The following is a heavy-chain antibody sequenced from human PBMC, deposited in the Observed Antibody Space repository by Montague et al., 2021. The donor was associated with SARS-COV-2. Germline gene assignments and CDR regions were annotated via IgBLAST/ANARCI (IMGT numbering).Heavy chain of an antibody. Sequence: SETLSLTCTVSVGSISSYYWSWIRQPPGKGLEWIGYIYYSGSTNYNPSLKSRVTISLDTSKNQFSLKLNSVTAADTAVYYCARGGYGADAFDIWGQGTMVTVSS. CDR1: VGSISSYY. V-gene: IGHV4-59*01. CDR2: IYYSGST. D-gene: IGHD4/OR15-4a*01. J-gene: IGHJ3*02. CDR3: ARGGYGADAFDI.